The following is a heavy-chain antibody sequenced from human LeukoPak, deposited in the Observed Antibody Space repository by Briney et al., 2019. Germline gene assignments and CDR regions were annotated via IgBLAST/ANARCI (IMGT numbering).Heavy chain of an antibody. Sequence: GGSLRLSCAASGFTFSRYSLNCVRQAPGKGLEWLSYINDDSRPIYYAHSARGRFTISRDNAKNSLFLQMSSLRAEDKAVYYCARGGTGDGNYFDSWGQGTLVTVSS. J-gene: IGHJ4*02. CDR2: INDDSRPI. CDR1: GFTFSRYS. CDR3: ARGGTGDGNYFDS. D-gene: IGHD7-27*01. V-gene: IGHV3-48*01.